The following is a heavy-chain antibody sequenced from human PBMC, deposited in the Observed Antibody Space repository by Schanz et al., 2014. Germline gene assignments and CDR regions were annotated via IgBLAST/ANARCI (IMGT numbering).Heavy chain of an antibody. V-gene: IGHV3-30*03. D-gene: IGHD6-19*01. J-gene: IGHJ3*02. CDR1: GFTFSDYY. CDR3: ATDYSGGGCHI. Sequence: QVQLVESGGGLVKPGGSLRLSCVASGFTFSDYYMSWIRQAPGKGLEWVSIVSHDGFTKHYADSVRGRFTLSRDNSKNTVYLQMNSLRAEDTALYFCATDYSGGGCHIWGQGTMVTVSS. CDR2: VSHDGFTK.